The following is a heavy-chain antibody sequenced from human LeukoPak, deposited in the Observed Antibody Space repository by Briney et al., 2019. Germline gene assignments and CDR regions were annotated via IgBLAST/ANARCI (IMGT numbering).Heavy chain of an antibody. CDR1: GFTFSSYS. D-gene: IGHD4/OR15-4a*01. J-gene: IGHJ6*04. CDR3: ATLTKGYYYGMDV. Sequence: GGSLRLSCAASGFTFSSYSMNWVRQAPGKGLEWVSSISSSSSYIYYADSVKGRFTISRDNAENSLYLQMNSLRAEDTAVYYCATLTKGYYYGMDVWGKGTTVTVSS. CDR2: ISSSSSYI. V-gene: IGHV3-21*01.